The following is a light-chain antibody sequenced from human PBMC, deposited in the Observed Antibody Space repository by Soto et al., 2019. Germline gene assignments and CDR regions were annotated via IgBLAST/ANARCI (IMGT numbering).Light chain of an antibody. CDR3: RQYGSSPRT. Sequence: EIVLTQSPATLSVSPGERATLSCRASQSVSSSYLAWYQQKPGQAPRLLIYGASSSATGIQHRFSGSGSGTDFPLTISRLEPEDFAVYYCRQYGSSPRTFGQGTKVDIK. CDR2: GAS. CDR1: QSVSSSY. J-gene: IGKJ1*01. V-gene: IGKV3-20*01.